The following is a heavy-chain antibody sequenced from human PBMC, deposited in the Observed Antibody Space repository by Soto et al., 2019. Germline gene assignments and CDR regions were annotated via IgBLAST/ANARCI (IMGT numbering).Heavy chain of an antibody. Sequence: SGRSLRLSCVVSGFTFSEYGMHWVRQAPGKGLEWLAGISHDQTDKYYTDSVKGRVIISRDNSKSTLHLQMNSLRVEDTGVYYFVKDPYSGEIAVHLQLFDTSGQGTLVTVSP. CDR1: GFTFSEYG. CDR3: VKDPYSGEIAVHLQLFDT. CDR2: ISHDQTDK. V-gene: IGHV3-30*18. J-gene: IGHJ5*01. D-gene: IGHD6-19*01.